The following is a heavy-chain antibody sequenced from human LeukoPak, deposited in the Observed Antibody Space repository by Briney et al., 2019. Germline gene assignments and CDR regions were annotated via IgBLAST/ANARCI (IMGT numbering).Heavy chain of an antibody. CDR2: ISSDGRST. Sequence: RGSLRLSCAASGFTFSLYWMHWVRQAPESGLEWVSRISSDGRSTIYADSVKGRFTISRDNAKNTLFLQMNSLRAEDTAVYYCARPASYSYGPWFDPWGQGTLVTVSS. CDR3: ARPASYSYGPWFDP. J-gene: IGHJ5*02. V-gene: IGHV3-74*01. CDR1: GFTFSLYW. D-gene: IGHD5-18*01.